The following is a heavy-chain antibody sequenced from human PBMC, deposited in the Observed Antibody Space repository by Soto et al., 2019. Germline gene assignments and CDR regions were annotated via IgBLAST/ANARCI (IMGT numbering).Heavy chain of an antibody. J-gene: IGHJ6*02. Sequence: SETLSLTCTVSGGSISSSSYYWGWIRQPPGKGLEWIGSIYYSGSTYYNPSLKSRVTISVDTSKNQFSLKLSSVTAADTAVYYCARVYATSYYYYGMDVWGQGTTVTVSS. CDR3: ARVYATSYYYYGMDV. D-gene: IGHD2-8*01. CDR2: IYYSGST. V-gene: IGHV4-39*01. CDR1: GGSISSSSYY.